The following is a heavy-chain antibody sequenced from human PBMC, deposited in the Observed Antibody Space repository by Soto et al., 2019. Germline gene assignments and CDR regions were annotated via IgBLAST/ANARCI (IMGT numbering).Heavy chain of an antibody. Sequence: ASVKVSCKASGYTFTGYYMHWVRQAPGQGLEWMGWINPNSGGTNYAQKFQGRVTMTRDTSISTAYMELSRLRSDDTAVYYCARVLSYDFWSGYLGAYYYYCDGMDVWGQGTTVTVSS. J-gene: IGHJ6*02. CDR2: INPNSGGT. CDR3: ARVLSYDFWSGYLGAYYYYCDGMDV. D-gene: IGHD3-3*01. CDR1: GYTFTGYY. V-gene: IGHV1-2*02.